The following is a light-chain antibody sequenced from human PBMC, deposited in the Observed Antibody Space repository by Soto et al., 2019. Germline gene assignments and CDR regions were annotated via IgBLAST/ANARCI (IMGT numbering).Light chain of an antibody. CDR1: TSDVGAYNY. Sequence: QSALAQPASVSGSPGQSITISCTGTTSDVGAYNYVSWYQQHPGKAPKVMIYDVSNRPSGVSNRFSASKSGNTASLSISGLQAEDEADYYCSSYTSRTTYVFGTGTKVTVL. CDR3: SSYTSRTTYV. V-gene: IGLV2-14*01. CDR2: DVS. J-gene: IGLJ1*01.